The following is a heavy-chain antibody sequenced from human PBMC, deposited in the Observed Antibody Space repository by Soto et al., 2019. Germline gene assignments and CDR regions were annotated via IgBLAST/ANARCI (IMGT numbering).Heavy chain of an antibody. V-gene: IGHV3-33*01. Sequence: PGGSLRLSCAASGSTFSSYGMHWVRQAPGKGLEWVAVIWYDGSNKYYADSVKGRFTISRDNSKNTLYLQMNSLRAEDTAVYYCARVRLRTYYYGSGPAAFDIWGQGTMVTVSS. D-gene: IGHD3-10*01. CDR2: IWYDGSNK. J-gene: IGHJ3*02. CDR1: GSTFSSYG. CDR3: ARVRLRTYYYGSGPAAFDI.